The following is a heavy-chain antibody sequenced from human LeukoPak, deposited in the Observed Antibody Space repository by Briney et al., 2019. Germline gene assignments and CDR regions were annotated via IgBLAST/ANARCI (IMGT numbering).Heavy chain of an antibody. D-gene: IGHD6-13*01. J-gene: IGHJ6*03. Sequence: ASVKVSCKASGGTFSSYAISWVRQAPGQGLEWMGGIIPIFGTANYAQKFQGRVTITADKSTSTAYMELSSPRSEDTAVYYCARGRSYSSSWYVRYYYYYMDVWGKGTTVTISS. V-gene: IGHV1-69*06. CDR2: IIPIFGTA. CDR3: ARGRSYSSSWYVRYYYYYMDV. CDR1: GGTFSSYA.